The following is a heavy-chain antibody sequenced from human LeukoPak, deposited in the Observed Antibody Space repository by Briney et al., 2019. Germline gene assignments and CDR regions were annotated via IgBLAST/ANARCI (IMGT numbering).Heavy chain of an antibody. D-gene: IGHD6-19*01. CDR3: ARASSGDCFDY. CDR2: IHPSGST. CDR1: GGSFSGYY. V-gene: IGHV4-34*01. J-gene: IGHJ4*02. Sequence: SETLSLTCAVYGGSFSGYYLSWIRQPPGKGLEWIGEIHPSGSTNYNPSLKSRVTISLDTSKNQFSLKLSSVTAADTAVYYCARASSGDCFDYWGQGTLVTVSS.